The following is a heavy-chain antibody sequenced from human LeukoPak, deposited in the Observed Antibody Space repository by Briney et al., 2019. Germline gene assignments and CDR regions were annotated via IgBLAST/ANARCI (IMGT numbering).Heavy chain of an antibody. Sequence: GGSLRLSCAASEFSVGSNYMTWVRQAPGKGLEWASSISSSSSYIYYADSVKGRFTISRDNAKNSLYLQMNSLRAEDTAVYYCAREEYGSGSYYGDYWAQGTLVTVSS. CDR1: EFSVGSNY. CDR2: ISSSSSYI. CDR3: AREEYGSGSYYGDY. V-gene: IGHV3-21*01. J-gene: IGHJ4*02. D-gene: IGHD3-10*01.